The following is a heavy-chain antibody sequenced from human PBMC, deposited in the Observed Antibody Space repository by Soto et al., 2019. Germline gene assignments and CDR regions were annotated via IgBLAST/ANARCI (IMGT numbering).Heavy chain of an antibody. CDR2: IYYRSKWFH. J-gene: IGHJ6*02. CDR1: GDRVSSSGCC. V-gene: IGHV6-1*01. CDR3: ARVHCSAGTCLDGLDF. D-gene: IGHD2-15*01. Sequence: SPTVSLTYVISGDRVSSSGCCSNWYRKSPSRGLQWLGRIYYRSKWFHDYAASVESRMAINPDTSRNQFSLQLNYVTPEDTAVYYCARVHCSAGTCLDGLDFSGQGTTVTVSS.